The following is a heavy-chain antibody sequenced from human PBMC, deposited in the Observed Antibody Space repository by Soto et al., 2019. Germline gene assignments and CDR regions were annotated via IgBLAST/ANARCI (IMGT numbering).Heavy chain of an antibody. CDR1: GYTFSNYG. CDR3: ARVVPGAEAWFGP. V-gene: IGHV1-18*01. D-gene: IGHD2-2*01. Sequence: QVQLVQSGGEVKRPGASVKVSCKTSGYTFSNYGITWVRQAPGQPLEWLGWISLYSDGANYAQKFQGRASMTTDTSTTTAYMKLRCLRSDDTAVYYCARVVPGAEAWFGPWGQGTLVTVSS. J-gene: IGHJ5*02. CDR2: ISLYSDGA.